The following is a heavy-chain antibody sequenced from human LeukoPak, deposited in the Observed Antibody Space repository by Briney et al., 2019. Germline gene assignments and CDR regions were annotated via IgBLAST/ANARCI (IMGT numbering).Heavy chain of an antibody. CDR1: GFTVSSNF. J-gene: IGHJ6*02. D-gene: IGHD2-2*02. V-gene: IGHV3-53*04. CDR3: ARGGCSSTSCYIPLYGMDV. CDR2: IYSGGST. Sequence: PGGSLRLSCAASGFTVSSNFMSWVRQAPGKGLEWVSVIYSGGSTYYADSVKGRFTISRHNSKNTLYLQMNSLRAEDTAVYYCARGGCSSTSCYIPLYGMDVWGQGTTVTVSS.